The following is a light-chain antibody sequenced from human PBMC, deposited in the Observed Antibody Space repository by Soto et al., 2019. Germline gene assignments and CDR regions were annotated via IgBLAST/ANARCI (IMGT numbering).Light chain of an antibody. V-gene: IGKV3-20*01. CDR1: QSVSSSY. Sequence: EIVLTQSPGTLSLSPGERATLSYRASQSVSSSYLAWYQQKPGQAPRLLIYGASSRATGIPDRFSGSGSGTDFTLTISRLEPEDFAVYYCQQKLTFGGGPKVEIK. CDR2: GAS. J-gene: IGKJ4*01. CDR3: QQKLT.